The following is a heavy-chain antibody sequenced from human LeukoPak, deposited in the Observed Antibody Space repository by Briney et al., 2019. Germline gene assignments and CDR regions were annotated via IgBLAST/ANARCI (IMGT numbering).Heavy chain of an antibody. D-gene: IGHD6-19*01. J-gene: IGHJ6*03. CDR2: MNPNSGNK. V-gene: IGHV1-8*01. Sequence: AASVNDSFKASGYSFTNFDINWVRQATGQGLEWMGWMNPNSGNKGYAQKFQGRVTMTMNASITTAYMELSSLRSEDTAVYYCARGPQWRGECYYMDVWDRRPTDTVSS. CDR1: GYSFTNFD. CDR3: ARGPQWRGECYYMDV.